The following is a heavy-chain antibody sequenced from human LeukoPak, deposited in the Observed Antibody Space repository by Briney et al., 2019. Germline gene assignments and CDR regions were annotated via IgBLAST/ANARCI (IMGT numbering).Heavy chain of an antibody. CDR2: ISGSGGST. D-gene: IGHD6-19*01. CDR1: GFTFSSYA. J-gene: IGHJ4*02. V-gene: IGHV3-23*01. CDR3: ANLPVKLYRSGSSGWYFDY. Sequence: GGSLRLSCAASGFTFSSYAMSWVRQAPGKGLEWVSAISGSGGSTYYADSVKGRFTISRDNSKNMLYLQMNSLRAEDTAVYYCANLPVKLYRSGSSGWYFDYWGQGTLVTVSS.